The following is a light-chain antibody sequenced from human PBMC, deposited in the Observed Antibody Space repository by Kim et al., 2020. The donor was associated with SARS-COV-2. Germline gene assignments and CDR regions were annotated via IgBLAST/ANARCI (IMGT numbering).Light chain of an antibody. CDR1: QSVSSSY. Sequence: SPGERATLSCRASQSVSSSYLAWYQQKPGQAPRLLIYGASSRATGIPDRFSGSGSGTDFTLTISRLEPEDFAVYYCQQYGSSSFTFGQGTRLEIK. CDR3: QQYGSSSFT. CDR2: GAS. V-gene: IGKV3-20*01. J-gene: IGKJ5*01.